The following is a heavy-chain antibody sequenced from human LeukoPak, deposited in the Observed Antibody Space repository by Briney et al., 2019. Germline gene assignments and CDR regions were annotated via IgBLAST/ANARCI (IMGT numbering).Heavy chain of an antibody. J-gene: IGHJ4*02. V-gene: IGHV4-34*01. CDR1: GFTFSDYS. D-gene: IGHD3-22*01. Sequence: PGGSLRLSCTVSGFTFSDYSINWVRQAPGKGLGWIVEINHSGSTKNSPSLKSRVTISVDTSKNQFSLKLRSVTAADTAVYYCARGANYYDSSGYSATFDYWGQGTLVTVSS. CDR3: ARGANYYDSSGYSATFDY. CDR2: INHSGST.